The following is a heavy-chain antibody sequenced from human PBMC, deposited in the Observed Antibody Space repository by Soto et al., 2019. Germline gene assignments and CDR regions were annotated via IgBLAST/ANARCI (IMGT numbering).Heavy chain of an antibody. J-gene: IGHJ4*02. D-gene: IGHD6-6*01. CDR3: ASTRGSSYDY. V-gene: IGHV3-53*02. CDR1: GFTVSGNY. Sequence: EVQLVETGGGLIQPGGYLRLSCADSGFTVSGNYMSWVRQAPGKGLEWVSVIYNGGGTYYADSVKGRFTISRDNSKNTLYLQMNSLRAEDTAVYYCASTRGSSYDYWGQGTLVTVSS. CDR2: IYNGGGT.